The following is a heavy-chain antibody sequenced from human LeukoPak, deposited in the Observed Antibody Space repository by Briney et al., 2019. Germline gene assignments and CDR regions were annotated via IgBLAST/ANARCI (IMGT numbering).Heavy chain of an antibody. CDR2: INPTGGST. Sequence: ASVKVSCKASGYTFSSFYMHWVRQAPGQGLEWMGIINPTGGSTSYAQKFQGRVTMTTDTSTSTVYMELSSLRSEDTAVYYCARDHSTGGNWGQGTLVAVSS. CDR3: ARDHSTGGN. J-gene: IGHJ4*02. D-gene: IGHD2-8*02. CDR1: GYTFSSFY. V-gene: IGHV1-46*01.